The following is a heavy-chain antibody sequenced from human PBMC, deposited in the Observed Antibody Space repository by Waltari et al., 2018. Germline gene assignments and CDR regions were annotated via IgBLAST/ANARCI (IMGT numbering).Heavy chain of an antibody. D-gene: IGHD2-15*01. CDR3: ARLNNIVVVVAATPAPYYFDY. J-gene: IGHJ4*02. V-gene: IGHV4-34*01. CDR1: GGSFSGYY. CDR2: INHSGST. Sequence: QVQLQQWGAGLLKPSETLSLTCAVYGGSFSGYYWSWIRQPPGKGLEWIGEINHSGSTNYNPALKSRVTISVDTSKNQFSLKLSSVTAADTAVYYCARLNNIVVVVAATPAPYYFDYWGQGTLVTVSS.